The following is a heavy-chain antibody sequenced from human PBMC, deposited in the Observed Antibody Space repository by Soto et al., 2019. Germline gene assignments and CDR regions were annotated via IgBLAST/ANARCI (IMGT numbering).Heavy chain of an antibody. CDR2: ISSHSSYI. Sequence: SGGSLRLSCAASGFTFSSFSMNWVRQAPGKGLEWVSSISSHSSYIYYADSVEGRFTISRDNAKNSLYLQMNSLRAEDTAVYYCARDRITDGSLPFDSWGQGTLVTVSS. V-gene: IGHV3-21*01. D-gene: IGHD3-10*01. CDR3: ARDRITDGSLPFDS. CDR1: GFTFSSFS. J-gene: IGHJ4*02.